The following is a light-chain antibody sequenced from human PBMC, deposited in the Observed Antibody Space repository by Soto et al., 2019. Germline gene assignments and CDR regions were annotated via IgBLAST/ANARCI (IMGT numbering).Light chain of an antibody. CDR2: AAS. CDR1: QTISSTY. Sequence: EIMLTQSPGTLSLSPGDRATLSCRASQTISSTYLAWYQQNPGQAPRLLIYAASTRATGVPDRFSGSGSGTDFTLTISRLEPEDFAVYYCQQYGSSPKTFGQGTKVDI. V-gene: IGKV3-20*01. CDR3: QQYGSSPKT. J-gene: IGKJ1*01.